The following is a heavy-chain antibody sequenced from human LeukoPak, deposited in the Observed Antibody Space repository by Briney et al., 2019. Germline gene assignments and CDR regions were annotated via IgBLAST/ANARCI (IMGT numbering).Heavy chain of an antibody. CDR3: WGGPADLRWFDP. J-gene: IGHJ5*02. D-gene: IGHD2-2*01. V-gene: IGHV1-2*02. CDR1: GYTFTGYY. CDR2: INPNSGGT. Sequence: SVKVSCKASGYTFTGYYMHWVRQAPGQGGEGMGWINPNSGGTNYAQKFHGRVTMTRDTPISTAYMELSRLPSGDTAVCFLWGGPADLRWFDPWGQGTLVTVSS.